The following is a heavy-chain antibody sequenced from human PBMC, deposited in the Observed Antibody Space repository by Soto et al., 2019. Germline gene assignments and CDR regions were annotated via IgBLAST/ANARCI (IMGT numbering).Heavy chain of an antibody. D-gene: IGHD2-21*02. CDR2: INHSGST. CDR3: ARGFRGGDADWFDP. CDR1: GGSFSGYY. Sequence: SETLSLTCAVYGGSFSGYYWTWIRQPPGTGLEWIGEINHSGSTNYNPSLKSRVTISVDTSKNQFSPKLTSVTAADTAVYYCARGFRGGDADWFDPWGQGTLVTVSS. V-gene: IGHV4-34*01. J-gene: IGHJ5*02.